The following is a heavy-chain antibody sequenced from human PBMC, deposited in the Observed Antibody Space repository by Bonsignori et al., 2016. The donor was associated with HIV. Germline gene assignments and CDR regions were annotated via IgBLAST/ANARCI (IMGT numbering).Heavy chain of an antibody. CDR3: ARVSTSSGWFDAFDI. J-gene: IGHJ3*02. Sequence: GGSLRLSCAASGFTFSSYSMNWVRQAPGKGLEWVSYISSSSSTIYYADSVKGRFTISRDNAKNSLYLQMNSLRDEDTAVYYCARVSTSSGWFDAFDIWGQGTMVTVSS. CDR2: ISSSSSTI. V-gene: IGHV3-48*02. D-gene: IGHD6-19*01. CDR1: GFTFSSYS.